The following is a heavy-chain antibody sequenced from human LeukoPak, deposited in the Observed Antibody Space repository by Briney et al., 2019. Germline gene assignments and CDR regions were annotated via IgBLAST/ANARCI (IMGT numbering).Heavy chain of an antibody. D-gene: IGHD2-2*01. V-gene: IGHV4-39*07. CDR3: AFSKDYAFDI. CDR2: IYYSGST. CDR1: GGSISSSSYY. J-gene: IGHJ3*02. Sequence: SETLSLTCTVSGGSISSSSYYWGWIRQPPGKGLEWIGSIYYSGSTYYNPSLKSRVTISVDTSKNQFSLKLSSVTAADTAVYYCAFSKDYAFDIWGQGTMVTVSS.